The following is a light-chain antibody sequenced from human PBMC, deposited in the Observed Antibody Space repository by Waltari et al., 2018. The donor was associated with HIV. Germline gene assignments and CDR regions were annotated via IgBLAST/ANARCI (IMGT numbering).Light chain of an antibody. J-gene: IGLJ1*01. CDR1: SSNIGSNT. CDR3: AAWYDSLNGPV. Sequence: QSVLTQPPSASGTPGPRVTISCSGSSSNIGSNTVNWYQQLPGTAPKLRCHGNNQRPSVVPDRFSGPKAGPSASLAISGLQSEDEADYYCAAWYDSLNGPVFGTGTKVTVL. CDR2: GNN. V-gene: IGLV1-44*01.